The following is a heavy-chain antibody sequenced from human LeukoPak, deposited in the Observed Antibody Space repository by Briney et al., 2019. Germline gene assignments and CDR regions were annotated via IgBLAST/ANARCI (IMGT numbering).Heavy chain of an antibody. D-gene: IGHD2-8*01. V-gene: IGHV4-28*01. CDR1: GYSISSSNW. J-gene: IGHJ6*02. Sequence: PSETLSLTCAVSGYSISSSNWWGWIRQPPGKGPEWIGYIYYSGSTYYNPSLKSRVTMSVDTSKNQFSLKLSSVTAVDTAVYYCALSYCTNGVCYKTRPTTPDVWGQGTTVTVSS. CDR2: IYYSGST. CDR3: ALSYCTNGVCYKTRPTTPDV.